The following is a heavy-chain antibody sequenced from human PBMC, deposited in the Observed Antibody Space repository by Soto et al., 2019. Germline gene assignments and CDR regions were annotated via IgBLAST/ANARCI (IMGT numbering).Heavy chain of an antibody. CDR1: GYIFASQW. Sequence: GESLKISCKVSGYIFASQWIIWVLHVPGKCQDCLGRIDLIYSYTTYNPSFQGQFSFSSDNSITTSYLHWIILKASYTATYYCATQGLTNYYFDYWGQGTMVTVSS. V-gene: IGHV5-10-1*04. D-gene: IGHD1-1*01. CDR2: IDLIYSYT. J-gene: IGHJ4*02. CDR3: ATQGLTNYYFDY.